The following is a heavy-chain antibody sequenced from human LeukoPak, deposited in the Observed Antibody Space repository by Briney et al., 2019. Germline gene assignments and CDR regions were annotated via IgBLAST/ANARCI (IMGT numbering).Heavy chain of an antibody. V-gene: IGHV1-2*02. CDR1: GYTFTGYY. CDR2: INPNSGGT. CDR3: ARGPRSSGYYYDWFDP. Sequence: GASVKVSCKASGYTFTGYYMHWVRQAPGQGLEWMGWINPNSGGTNYAQKFQGRVTMTRDTSISTAYMELSRLRSDDTAVYYCARGPRSSGYYYDWFDPWGQGTLVTVSS. J-gene: IGHJ5*02. D-gene: IGHD3-22*01.